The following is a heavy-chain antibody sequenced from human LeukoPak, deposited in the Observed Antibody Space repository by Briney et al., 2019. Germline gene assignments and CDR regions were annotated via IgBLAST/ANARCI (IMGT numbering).Heavy chain of an antibody. J-gene: IGHJ4*02. CDR3: ARAEQWLVRPLDY. CDR1: GGSFSGYY. CDR2: INHSGST. Sequence: PSETLSLTCAVYGGSFSGYYWGWIRQPPGKGLEWIGEINHSGSTNYNPSLKSRVTISVDTSKNQFSLKLSSVTAADTAVYYCARAEQWLVRPLDYWGQGTLVTVSS. V-gene: IGHV4-34*01. D-gene: IGHD6-19*01.